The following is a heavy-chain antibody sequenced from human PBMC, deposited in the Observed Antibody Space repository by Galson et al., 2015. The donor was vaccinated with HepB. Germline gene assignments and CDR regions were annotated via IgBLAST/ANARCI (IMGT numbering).Heavy chain of an antibody. D-gene: IGHD3-3*01. CDR2: IKTTSDGATT. V-gene: IGHV3-15*07. Sequence: SLRLSCAASGFTFSKAWVNWVRQAPGKGLEWVGRIKTTSDGATTDYAAPVKDRFTISRDDSKNTLYLQMNSLKTEDTAVYYCTTDHLITIFGVVIPCGWGQGTLVTVSS. CDR3: TTDHLITIFGVVIPCG. CDR1: GFTFSKAW. J-gene: IGHJ4*02.